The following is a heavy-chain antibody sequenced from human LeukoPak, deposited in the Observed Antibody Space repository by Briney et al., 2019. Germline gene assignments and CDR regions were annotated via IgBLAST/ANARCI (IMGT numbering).Heavy chain of an antibody. Sequence: ASQTLSLACTVSGGSISSGGYYWSWIRQPPGKGLEWIGYIYHSGSTYYNPSLKSRVTISVDRSKNQFSLKLSSVTAADTAVYYCARDREYSNYGYAFDIWGQGTMVTVSS. CDR1: GGSISSGGYY. CDR2: IYHSGST. CDR3: ARDREYSNYGYAFDI. D-gene: IGHD4-11*01. J-gene: IGHJ3*02. V-gene: IGHV4-30-2*01.